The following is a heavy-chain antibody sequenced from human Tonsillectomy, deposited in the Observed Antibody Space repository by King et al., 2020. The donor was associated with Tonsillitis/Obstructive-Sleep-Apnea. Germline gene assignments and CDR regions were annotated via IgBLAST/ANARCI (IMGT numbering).Heavy chain of an antibody. V-gene: IGHV4-59*08. CDR2: IYYSGST. CDR3: ATTDFYYDSIGYYPFNY. D-gene: IGHD3-22*01. CDR1: GGSIRSYY. J-gene: IGHJ4*02. Sequence: VQLQESGPGLVKPSETLSLTCTVSGGSIRSYYWSWIRQPPGKGLEWIGYIYYSGSTNYNPSLKSRVTISVDTSKNQFSLKLTSVTAAATAVYYCATTDFYYDSIGYYPFNYWGQGTLVTVSS.